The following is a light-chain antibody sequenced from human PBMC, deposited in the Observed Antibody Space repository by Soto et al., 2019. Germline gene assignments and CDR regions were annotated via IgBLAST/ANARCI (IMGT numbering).Light chain of an antibody. CDR2: DVT. CDR3: SSYTSSTTFV. J-gene: IGLJ1*01. V-gene: IGLV2-14*03. CDR1: SSDIGGYNY. Sequence: QSVLTQPASVSGSPGQSITISCTGTSSDIGGYNYVSWYQQHPGKAPKLLISDVTNRPSGVSNRFSGSKSANTASLTISGLQAEDEAEYYCSSYTSSTTFVFGHGTKVTVL.